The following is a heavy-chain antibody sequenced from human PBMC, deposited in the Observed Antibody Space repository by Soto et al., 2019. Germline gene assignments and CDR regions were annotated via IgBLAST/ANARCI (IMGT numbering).Heavy chain of an antibody. V-gene: IGHV3-9*02. J-gene: IGHJ6*02. CDR3: AKDINLPIFGVVIMGGMDV. CDR2: ISWNSGSI. CDR1: GFTSDDYA. Sequence: PGGSLRLSCAASGFTSDDYAMHWVRQAPGKGLEWVSGISWNSGSIGYADSVKGRFTISRDNAKNSLYLQMNSLRAEDTALYYCAKDINLPIFGVVIMGGMDVWGQGTTVTVYS. D-gene: IGHD3-3*01.